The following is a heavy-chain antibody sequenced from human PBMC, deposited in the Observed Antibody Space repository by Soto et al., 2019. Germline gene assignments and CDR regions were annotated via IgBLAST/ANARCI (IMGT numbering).Heavy chain of an antibody. Sequence: SGPTLVNPTQTLTLTCTFSGFSLSTSGMCVSWIRQPPGKALEWLARIDWDDDKYYSTSLKTRLTISKDTSKNQVVLTMTNMDPVDTATYYCARIAAAGPYYYYYMDVWGKGPTVTVSS. D-gene: IGHD6-13*01. CDR1: GFSLSTSGMC. CDR3: ARIAAAGPYYYYYMDV. V-gene: IGHV2-70*11. J-gene: IGHJ6*03. CDR2: IDWDDDK.